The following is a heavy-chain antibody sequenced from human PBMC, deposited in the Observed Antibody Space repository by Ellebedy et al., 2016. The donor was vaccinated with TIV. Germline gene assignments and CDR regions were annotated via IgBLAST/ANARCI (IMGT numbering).Heavy chain of an antibody. Sequence: ASVKVSCKASGYTFTGYYMYWVRQAPGQGLEWMGWINPNSGGTNYAQKFQGRVTMTRDTSISTAYMELSSLRSEDTAVYYCARGVNYDILTGYYNKYYFDYWGQGTLVTVSS. V-gene: IGHV1-2*02. D-gene: IGHD3-9*01. CDR1: GYTFTGYY. J-gene: IGHJ4*02. CDR3: ARGVNYDILTGYYNKYYFDY. CDR2: INPNSGGT.